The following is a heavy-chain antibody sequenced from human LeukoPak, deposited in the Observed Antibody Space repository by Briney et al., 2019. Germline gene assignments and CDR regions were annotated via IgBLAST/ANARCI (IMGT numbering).Heavy chain of an antibody. J-gene: IGHJ6*03. CDR2: IYYSGST. D-gene: IGHD5-24*01. CDR1: GGSISSYY. V-gene: IGHV4-59*01. Sequence: PSETLSLTCTVSGGSISSYYWSWIRQPPGKGLEWIGYIYYSGSTNYNPSLKSRVTISVDTSKNQFSLKLSSVTAADTAVYYCARSNRGYNPSYYYYSRDVWGKGTTVTVSS. CDR3: ARSNRGYNPSYYYYSRDV.